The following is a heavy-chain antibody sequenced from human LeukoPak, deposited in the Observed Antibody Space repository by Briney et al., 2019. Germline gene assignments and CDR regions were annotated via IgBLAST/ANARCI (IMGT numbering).Heavy chain of an antibody. CDR1: GFTVSNNY. D-gene: IGHD1-7*01. CDR3: ARWNGNYHGFDS. Sequence: GGSLRLSCAASGFTVSNNYMSWVRQAPGKGLEWVSIIYSGGSTYYADSVKGRFTISRDNSKNTLFLQMNSLRAGDTAVYYCARWNGNYHGFDSWGQGTLVTVSS. V-gene: IGHV3-66*01. CDR2: IYSGGST. J-gene: IGHJ4*02.